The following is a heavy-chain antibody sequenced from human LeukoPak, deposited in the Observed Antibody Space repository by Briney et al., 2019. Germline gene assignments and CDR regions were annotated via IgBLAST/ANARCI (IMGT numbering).Heavy chain of an antibody. D-gene: IGHD3-22*01. CDR2: IYYSGST. J-gene: IGHJ6*03. V-gene: IGHV4-59*12. CDR1: GGSISSYY. CDR3: ARTYDSPGYYSPDYYYMDV. Sequence: SETLSLTCTVSGGSISSYYWSWIRQPPGKGLEWIGYIYYSGSTNYNPSLKSRVTISVDTSKNQFSLKLSSVTAADTAVYYCARTYDSPGYYSPDYYYMDVWGKGTTVTISS.